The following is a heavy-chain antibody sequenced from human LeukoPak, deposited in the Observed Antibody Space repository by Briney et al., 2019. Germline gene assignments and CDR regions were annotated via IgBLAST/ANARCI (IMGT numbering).Heavy chain of an antibody. CDR2: ISSSGSTI. D-gene: IGHD6-6*01. V-gene: IGHV3-11*01. CDR3: ARERGIAARSFDY. Sequence: GGSLRLSCAASGFTFSDYCMSWIRQAPGKGLEWVSYISSSGSTIYYADSVKGRFTISRDNAKNSLYLQMNSLRAEDTAVYYCARERGIAARSFDYWGQGTLVTVSS. J-gene: IGHJ4*02. CDR1: GFTFSDYC.